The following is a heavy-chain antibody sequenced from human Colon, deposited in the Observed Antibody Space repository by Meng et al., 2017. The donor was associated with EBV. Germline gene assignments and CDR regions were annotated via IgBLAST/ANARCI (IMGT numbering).Heavy chain of an antibody. V-gene: IGHV4-30-4*01. D-gene: IGHD2-21*01. CDR2: IHHSGSA. CDR1: GGSMSSGNYY. J-gene: IGHJ4*02. Sequence: QVQLQESGPGLGQPSQTLSLTCTFSGGSMSSGNYYWSWIRQPPGNGLEWIGYIHHSGSAYYNPPLKSRVSISVDTSKSQFSLNLNSMTAADTAVYYCASFDHIPRRNYFDYWGQGTLVTVSS. CDR3: ASFDHIPRRNYFDY.